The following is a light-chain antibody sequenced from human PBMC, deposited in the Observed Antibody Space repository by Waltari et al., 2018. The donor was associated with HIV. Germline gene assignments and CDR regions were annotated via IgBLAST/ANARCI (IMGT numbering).Light chain of an antibody. CDR1: SSDVGGYNY. CDR2: DVS. Sequence: QSALTQPASVSGSPGQSITISCTGTSSDVGGYNYVSWYQQHPGNAPKLMIYDVSKRPSGVSNRCSGSKSGNTASLTISGLQAEDEADYYCSSYTTSSGIFGTGTKVTVL. J-gene: IGLJ1*01. CDR3: SSYTTSSGI. V-gene: IGLV2-14*01.